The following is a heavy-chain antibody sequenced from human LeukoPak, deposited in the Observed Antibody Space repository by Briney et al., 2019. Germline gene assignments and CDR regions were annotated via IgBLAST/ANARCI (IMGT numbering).Heavy chain of an antibody. Sequence: ASVKVSCKASGYTFTGYSLYWVRQAPGQRLEWLGWINPKSGGTYYVQKFLGRATMTRDTSISTAYMELSTLTSDDTAVYFCARRFSSAYYGTDYFDYWGQGTLVTVSS. D-gene: IGHD3-16*01. J-gene: IGHJ4*02. CDR1: GYTFTGYS. CDR2: INPKSGGT. V-gene: IGHV1-2*02. CDR3: ARRFSSAYYGTDYFDY.